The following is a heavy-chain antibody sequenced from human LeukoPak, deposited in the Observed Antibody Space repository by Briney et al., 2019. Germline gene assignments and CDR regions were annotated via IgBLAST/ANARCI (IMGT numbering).Heavy chain of an antibody. CDR1: GFTFSSYE. J-gene: IGHJ4*02. CDR3: ARAVDTAMVQWGY. V-gene: IGHV3-21*01. CDR2: ISSSSSYI. Sequence: PGGSLRLSCAASGFTFSSYEMNWVRQAPGKGLEWVSSISSSSSYIYYADSVKGRFTISRDNANNSLYLQMNCLRAEDTAVYYCARAVDTAMVQWGYCGQGTLVTVSS. D-gene: IGHD5-18*01.